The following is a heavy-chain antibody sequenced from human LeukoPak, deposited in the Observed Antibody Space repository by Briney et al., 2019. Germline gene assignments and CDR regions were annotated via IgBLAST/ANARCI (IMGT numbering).Heavy chain of an antibody. CDR3: ARGGGNTWIQNTNWFDP. J-gene: IGHJ5*02. D-gene: IGHD5-18*01. CDR1: GGTFSSYA. Sequence: SVKVSCKASGGTFSSYAISWVRQAPGQGLEWMGGIIPIFGTANYAQKFQGRVTITADESTSTAYMELSSLRSEGTAVYYCARGGGNTWIQNTNWFDPWGQGTLVTVSS. V-gene: IGHV1-69*13. CDR2: IIPIFGTA.